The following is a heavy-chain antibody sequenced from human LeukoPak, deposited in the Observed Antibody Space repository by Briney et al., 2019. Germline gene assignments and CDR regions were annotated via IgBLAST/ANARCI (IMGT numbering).Heavy chain of an antibody. V-gene: IGHV1-46*01. J-gene: IGHJ4*02. CDR3: ARGEGIAAAQYYYSSGYLLGVDY. CDR1: GYTFTNYY. CDR2: INPSGGST. Sequence: GASVTVSCKASGYTFTNYYMHWVRQAPGQGLEGMGIINPSGGSTSYARKFQDRVTMTRYTSTSTVYMELSSLRSEDTAVYYCARGEGIAAAQYYYSSGYLLGVDYWGQGTLVTVSS. D-gene: IGHD3-22*01.